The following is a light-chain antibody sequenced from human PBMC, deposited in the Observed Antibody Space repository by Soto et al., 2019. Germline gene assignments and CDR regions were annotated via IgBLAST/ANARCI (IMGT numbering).Light chain of an antibody. CDR3: QHLNNFPPFT. CDR1: QGISNY. Sequence: IQLTQSPSSLSASIGDRVTITCRASQGISNYLAWYQQKPGKAPKLLIYGAFTLQSGVPSRFNGSGSGTDFTLTISSLQPEDLATYYCQHLNNFPPFTFGPGNKVDLK. V-gene: IGKV1-9*01. CDR2: GAF. J-gene: IGKJ3*01.